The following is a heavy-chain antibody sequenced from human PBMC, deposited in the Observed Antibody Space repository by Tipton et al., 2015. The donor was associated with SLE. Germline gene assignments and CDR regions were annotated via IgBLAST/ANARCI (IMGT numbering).Heavy chain of an antibody. V-gene: IGHV4-39*07. CDR3: ARRWDTSTWDY. CDR1: GGSISRSNYY. D-gene: IGHD6-13*01. CDR2: LHHSGRS. J-gene: IGHJ4*02. Sequence: GSLRLSCTVSGGSISRSNYYWGWIRQPPGKGLEWIGCLHHSGRSYYSPSLKSRVSISLDTSKNQFSLRLSSVTASDTAVYFCARRWDTSTWDYWGQGALVTVAS.